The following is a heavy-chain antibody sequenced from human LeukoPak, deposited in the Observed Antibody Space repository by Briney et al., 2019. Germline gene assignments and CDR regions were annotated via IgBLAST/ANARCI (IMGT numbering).Heavy chain of an antibody. V-gene: IGHV3-74*01. CDR1: GFTFSAYW. CDR3: AKEGAGYGYDY. Sequence: GGSLRLSCAASGFTFSAYWMHWVRQTPGKGLVWVSRIKNDGSSTGYADSVKGRFTISRDNAKNTLYLQMNSLGAEDTAIYCCAKEGAGYGYDYWGQGTLVTVSS. D-gene: IGHD5-12*01. CDR2: IKNDGSST. J-gene: IGHJ4*02.